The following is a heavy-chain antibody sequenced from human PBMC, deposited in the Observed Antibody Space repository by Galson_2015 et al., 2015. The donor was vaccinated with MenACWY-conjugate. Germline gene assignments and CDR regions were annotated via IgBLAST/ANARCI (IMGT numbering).Heavy chain of an antibody. V-gene: IGHV3-21*01. Sequence: SLRLPCAASGFTFSSFSMNWVRQAPGKGLEWVSSISATSATIYYADSVKGRFTISRDNAKNSLYLQMNSLRAEDTAVYYCARTAGSVPPWGLGTLVTVSS. J-gene: IGHJ5*02. CDR1: GFTFSSFS. CDR2: ISATSATI. D-gene: IGHD6-13*01. CDR3: ARTAGSVPP.